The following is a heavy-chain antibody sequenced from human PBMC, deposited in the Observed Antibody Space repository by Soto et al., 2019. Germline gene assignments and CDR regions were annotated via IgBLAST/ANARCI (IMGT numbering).Heavy chain of an antibody. J-gene: IGHJ6*02. Sequence: SVKVSCKASGGTFSSYAISWVRQAPGQGLEWMGGIIPIFGTANYAQKFQGRVTITADESTSTAYMELSSLRSEDTAVYYCAREDNYYDFWSGYSEGYYYYGIDVWGQGTTVTVSS. D-gene: IGHD3-3*01. V-gene: IGHV1-69*13. CDR1: GGTFSSYA. CDR3: AREDNYYDFWSGYSEGYYYYGIDV. CDR2: IIPIFGTA.